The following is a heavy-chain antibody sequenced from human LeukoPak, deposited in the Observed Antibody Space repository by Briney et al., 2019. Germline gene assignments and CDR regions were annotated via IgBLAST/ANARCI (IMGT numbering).Heavy chain of an antibody. CDR1: GFTFSSYG. D-gene: IGHD1-1*01. CDR2: IRYDGSNK. J-gene: IGHJ4*02. Sequence: GGSLRLSCAASGFTFSSYGMHWVRQAPGKGLEWVAFIRYDGSNKYYADSVKGRFTISRDNSKNTLYLQMNSLRAEDKAVYYCARDAWKDRYFDYWGQGTLVTVSS. V-gene: IGHV3-30*02. CDR3: ARDAWKDRYFDY.